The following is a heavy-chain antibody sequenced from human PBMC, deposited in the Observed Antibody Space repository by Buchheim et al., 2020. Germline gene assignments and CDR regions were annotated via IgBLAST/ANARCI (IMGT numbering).Heavy chain of an antibody. CDR3: AKDLVRAAAGTYYYYGMDV. CDR2: ISYDGSNK. Sequence: QVQLVESGGGVVQPGRSLRLSCAASGFTFSSYGMHWVRQAPGKGLEWVAVISYDGSNKYYADSVKGRFTISRDNSKNTLYLQMNSLRAEDTAVYYCAKDLVRAAAGTYYYYGMDVWGQGTT. J-gene: IGHJ6*02. V-gene: IGHV3-30*18. CDR1: GFTFSSYG. D-gene: IGHD6-13*01.